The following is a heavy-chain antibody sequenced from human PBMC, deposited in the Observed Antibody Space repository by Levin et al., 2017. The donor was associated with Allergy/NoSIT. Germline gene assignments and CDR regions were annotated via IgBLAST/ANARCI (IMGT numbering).Heavy chain of an antibody. D-gene: IGHD3-3*01. Sequence: GESLKISCKASGYTFTGYYMHWVRQAPGQGLEWMGRINPNSGGTNYAQMFQGRVTMTRDTSISTAYMELSRLRSDDTAVYYCARVPLSEPKNYYDFWSGYYNYYYGMDVWGQGTTVTVSS. V-gene: IGHV1-2*06. CDR2: INPNSGGT. CDR1: GYTFTGYY. J-gene: IGHJ6*02. CDR3: ARVPLSEPKNYYDFWSGYYNYYYGMDV.